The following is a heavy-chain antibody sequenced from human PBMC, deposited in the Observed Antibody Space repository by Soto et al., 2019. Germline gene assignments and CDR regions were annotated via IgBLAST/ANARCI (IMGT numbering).Heavy chain of an antibody. CDR3: AREGDYGDYVFDY. CDR2: IYYSGST. CDR1: GGSISSYY. V-gene: IGHV4-59*01. Sequence: PSETLSLTCTVSGGSISSYYWSWIRQPPGKGLEWIGYIYYSGSTNYNPSLKSRVTISVDTSKNQFSLKLSSVTAADTAVYHCAREGDYGDYVFDYWGQGTLVTVSS. D-gene: IGHD4-17*01. J-gene: IGHJ4*02.